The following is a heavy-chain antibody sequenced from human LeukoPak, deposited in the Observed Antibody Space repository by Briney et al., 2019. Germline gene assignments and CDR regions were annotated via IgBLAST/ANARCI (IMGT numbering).Heavy chain of an antibody. CDR2: INSSGGNT. CDR1: GYTFTSYY. Sequence: ASVKVSCKASGYTFTSYYMYWVRQAPGQGLEWMGIINSSGGNTSYAQNFQGRVTMTRDTSARLVYMELRSLRSEDTAVYYCARENTYGYSYGMDVWGQGTTVTV. D-gene: IGHD3-22*01. J-gene: IGHJ6*02. V-gene: IGHV1-46*01. CDR3: ARENTYGYSYGMDV.